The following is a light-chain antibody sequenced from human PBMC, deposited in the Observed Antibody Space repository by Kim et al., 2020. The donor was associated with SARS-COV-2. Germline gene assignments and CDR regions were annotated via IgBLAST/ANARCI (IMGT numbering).Light chain of an antibody. J-gene: IGLJ2*01. V-gene: IGLV10-54*02. Sequence: LTQPPSVSKGLRQTATLTCTGNSNIVGNQGAAWLQQHQGHPPKLLSYRNNNRPSGISERFSASRSRNTASLTITGLQPEDEADYYCSALDSSLSAHVVFGGGTQLTVL. CDR1: SNIVGNQG. CDR2: RNN. CDR3: SALDSSLSAHVV.